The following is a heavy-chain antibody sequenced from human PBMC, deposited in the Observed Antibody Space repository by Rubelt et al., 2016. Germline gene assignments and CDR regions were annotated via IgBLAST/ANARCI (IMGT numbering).Heavy chain of an antibody. J-gene: IGHJ4*02. Sequence: PGKGLEWVAVISYDGSDKYYADSVKGRFTISRDNSKNTLYLQMNSLRAEDTAVYYCARGRTGFQFDYWGQGTLVTVSS. D-gene: IGHD1-1*01. V-gene: IGHV3-30*03. CDR3: ARGRTGFQFDY. CDR2: ISYDGSDK.